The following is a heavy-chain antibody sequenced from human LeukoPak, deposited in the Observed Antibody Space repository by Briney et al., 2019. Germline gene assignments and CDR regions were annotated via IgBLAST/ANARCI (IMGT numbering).Heavy chain of an antibody. Sequence: GGSLRLSCAASGFTFSSYGMHWVRQAPGKGLEWVAVISYDGSNEYYADSVKGRFTISRDNSKNTLYLQMNSLRAEDTAVYYCAKDLRSSGYVDYWGQGTLVTVSS. CDR1: GFTFSSYG. V-gene: IGHV3-30*18. D-gene: IGHD6-19*01. J-gene: IGHJ4*02. CDR2: ISYDGSNE. CDR3: AKDLRSSGYVDY.